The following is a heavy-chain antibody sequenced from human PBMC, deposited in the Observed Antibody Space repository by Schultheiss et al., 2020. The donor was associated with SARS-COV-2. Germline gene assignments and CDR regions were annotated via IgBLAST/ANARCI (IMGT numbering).Heavy chain of an antibody. CDR3: ARDSPGGMTMVRGIVIADAFDI. Sequence: SQTLSLTCNVSGGSFSGSTYYWSWIRQSAGKGLEWIGRIYTSGSTKYNPSLKSRVSISIDTSKNQFSLRLSSVTAADTAVYYCARDSPGGMTMVRGIVIADAFDIWGQGTVVTVSS. J-gene: IGHJ3*02. D-gene: IGHD3-10*01. CDR1: GGSFSGSTYY. V-gene: IGHV4-61*02. CDR2: IYTSGST.